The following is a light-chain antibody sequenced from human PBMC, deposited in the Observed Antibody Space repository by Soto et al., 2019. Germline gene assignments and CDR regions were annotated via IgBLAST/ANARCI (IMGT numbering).Light chain of an antibody. CDR2: GAS. CDR3: HQYDTSPWT. Sequence: EIVLTQSPGTLSLSPGERATLSCRASQSVSSSFLAWYQQKPGQAPRLLIYGASSRATGVPDRFSGSGSGTASTLTISRREPEDFAVYYCHQYDTSPWTFGQGTRVEIK. CDR1: QSVSSSF. J-gene: IGKJ1*01. V-gene: IGKV3-20*01.